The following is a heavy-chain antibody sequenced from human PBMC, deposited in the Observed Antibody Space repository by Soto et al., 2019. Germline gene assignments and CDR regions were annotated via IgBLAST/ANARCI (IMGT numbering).Heavy chain of an antibody. CDR2: TSYDGSNT. Sequence: GGSLRLSCAASGFTFSSYAMHWVRQAPGKGLEWVAVTSYDGSNTYYADSVKGRFTISRDNSKSTLYLQMNSLRTEDTGVYYCARSQQTTVTSPLADPWGQGTLVTVSS. V-gene: IGHV3-30-3*01. CDR1: GFTFSSYA. CDR3: ARSQQTTVTSPLADP. D-gene: IGHD4-17*01. J-gene: IGHJ5*02.